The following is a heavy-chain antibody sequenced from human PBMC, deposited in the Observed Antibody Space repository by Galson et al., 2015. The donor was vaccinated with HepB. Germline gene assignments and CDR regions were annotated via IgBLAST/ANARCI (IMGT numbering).Heavy chain of an antibody. V-gene: IGHV4-31*03. Sequence: TLSLTCTVSGGSITNGGFYWSWIRQHPGKGLERLGYIYHSGSDHYNPSLKSRIAVSVDTSKNQFSLRMTSVTAADTAIYYCARGAMGYELGGGTPGFDYWGQGTLVIVSS. D-gene: IGHD5-12*01. CDR1: GGSITNGGFY. J-gene: IGHJ4*02. CDR3: ARGAMGYELGGGTPGFDY. CDR2: IYHSGSD.